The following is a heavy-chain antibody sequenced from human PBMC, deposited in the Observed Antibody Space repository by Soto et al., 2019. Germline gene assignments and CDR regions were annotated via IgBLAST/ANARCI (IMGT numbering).Heavy chain of an antibody. CDR2: ISYDGSNK. J-gene: IGHJ4*02. CDR3: ARAEYYYDSSGYLVDY. V-gene: IGHV3-30-3*01. D-gene: IGHD3-22*01. CDR1: GFTFSSYA. Sequence: PGGSLRLSCAASGFTFSSYAMHWVRQAPGKGLEWVAVISYDGSNKYYADSVKGRFTISRDNSKNTLYLQMNSLRAEDTAVYYCARAEYYYDSSGYLVDYWGQGTLVTVSS.